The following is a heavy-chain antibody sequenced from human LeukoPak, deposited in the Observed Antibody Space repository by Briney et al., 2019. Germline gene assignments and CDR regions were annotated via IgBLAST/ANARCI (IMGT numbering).Heavy chain of an antibody. Sequence: SVKVSCKASGGTFSSYALSWVRQAPGQGLEWMGGIIPIFGTANYAQKFQGRVTITADESTSTAYMELSSLRSEDTAVYYCAAVVPAVMGYFDYWGQGTLVTVSS. CDR1: GGTFSSYA. D-gene: IGHD2-2*01. CDR3: AAVVPAVMGYFDY. V-gene: IGHV1-69*13. CDR2: IIPIFGTA. J-gene: IGHJ4*02.